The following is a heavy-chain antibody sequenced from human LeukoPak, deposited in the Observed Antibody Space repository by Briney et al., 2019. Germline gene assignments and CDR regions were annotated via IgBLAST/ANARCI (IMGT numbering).Heavy chain of an antibody. Sequence: SETLSLTCTVSGGSISSYYWSWLRRPPGKGLEWIGYIYYSGSTNYNPSLKSRVTISVDTSKNQFSLKLSSVTAADTAVYYCARDRYYYDSSGLTRFDPWGQGTLVTVSS. CDR3: ARDRYYYDSSGLTRFDP. CDR1: GGSISSYY. V-gene: IGHV4-59*01. CDR2: IYYSGST. D-gene: IGHD3-22*01. J-gene: IGHJ5*02.